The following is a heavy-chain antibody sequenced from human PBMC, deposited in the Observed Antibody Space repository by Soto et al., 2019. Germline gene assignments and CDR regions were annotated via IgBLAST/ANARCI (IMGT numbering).Heavy chain of an antibody. D-gene: IGHD6-19*01. CDR2: ISSSSSYI. J-gene: IGHJ5*02. V-gene: IGHV3-21*01. CDR1: GFTSSSYS. CDR3: ATLGSIAVAQRWFDP. Sequence: GGSLRLSCAASGFTSSSYSMNWVCQAPWKGLEWVSSISSSSSYIYYADSVKGRFTISRDNAKNSLYLQMNSLRAEDTAVYYCATLGSIAVAQRWFDPWGQGTLVTVSS.